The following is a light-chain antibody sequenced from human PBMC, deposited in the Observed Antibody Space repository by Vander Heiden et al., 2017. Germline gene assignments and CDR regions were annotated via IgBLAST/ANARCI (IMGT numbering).Light chain of an antibody. J-gene: IGKJ4*01. CDR2: GPS. CDR1: QSVSSNY. V-gene: IGKV3-20*01. Sequence: EIVLTQSPGTLSLSPGERATLSCRASQSVSSNYLAWYQQKPGQAPRLLIYGPSTSATGIPDRFSGTGSGTDFTLTISRLEPEDFAVYYCHRDSTSSVTFGGGTKVENK. CDR3: HRDSTSSVT.